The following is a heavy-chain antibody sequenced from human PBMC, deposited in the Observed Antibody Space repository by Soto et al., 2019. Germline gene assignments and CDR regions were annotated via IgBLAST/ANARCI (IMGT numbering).Heavy chain of an antibody. CDR3: ARARPLTIFGVADAFDI. Sequence: LSLTCAASGFTFSSYDMHWVRQATGKGLEWVSAIGTAGDTYYPGSVKGRFTISRENAKNSLYLQMNSLRAGDTAVYYCARARPLTIFGVADAFDIWGQGTMVTVSS. D-gene: IGHD3-3*01. J-gene: IGHJ3*02. V-gene: IGHV3-13*01. CDR2: IGTAGDT. CDR1: GFTFSSYD.